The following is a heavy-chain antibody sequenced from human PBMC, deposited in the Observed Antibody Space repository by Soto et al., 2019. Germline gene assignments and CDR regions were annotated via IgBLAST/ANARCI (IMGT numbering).Heavy chain of an antibody. CDR1: GGSIRSSSYY. J-gene: IGHJ4*02. D-gene: IGHD3-10*01. V-gene: IGHV4-39*01. CDR2: IYYGGST. CDR3: AGLVAGYYGDY. Sequence: TLSLTCTVSGGSIRSSSYYWGWIRQPPGKGLEWIGSIYYGGSTYYNPSLKSRVTISVDTSENQFSLKLISVTAADTAVYYCAGLVAGYYGDYWGQGALVTVS.